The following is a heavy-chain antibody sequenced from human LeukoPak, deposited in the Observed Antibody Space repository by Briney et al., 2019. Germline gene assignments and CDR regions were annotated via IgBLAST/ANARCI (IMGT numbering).Heavy chain of an antibody. CDR2: IIPILGIA. D-gene: IGHD3-3*01. J-gene: IGHJ4*02. CDR1: GGTFSSYA. CDR3: ARGIGSGYYIGEDY. V-gene: IGHV1-69*04. Sequence: ASVKVSCKASGGTFSSYAISWVRQAPGQGLEWMGRIIPILGIANYAQKFQGRVTITADKSTSTAYMELSSLRSEDTAVYYCARGIGSGYYIGEDYWGQGTLVTVSS.